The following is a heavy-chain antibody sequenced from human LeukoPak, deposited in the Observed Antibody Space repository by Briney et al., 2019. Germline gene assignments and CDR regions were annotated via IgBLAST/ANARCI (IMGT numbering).Heavy chain of an antibody. J-gene: IGHJ4*02. Sequence: GGSLRLSCAASGFTFSNYWMGWVRQAPGKGLEWVASINQDASEKYYVDSVKGRFTISRDNAKNSLYLQINSLRVEDTAVYYCARASSGRYFAFIDYWGQGSLVTVSS. CDR1: GFTFSNYW. V-gene: IGHV3-7*01. CDR2: INQDASEK. CDR3: ARASSGRYFAFIDY. D-gene: IGHD1-26*01.